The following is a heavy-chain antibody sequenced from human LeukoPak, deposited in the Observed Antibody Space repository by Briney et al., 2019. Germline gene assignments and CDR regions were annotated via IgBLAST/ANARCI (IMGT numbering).Heavy chain of an antibody. Sequence: GGSLRLSCAASGFTFSSYWMSWVRQAPGKGLEWVANIKQDGSEKYYVDSVKGRFTMSRDNSKNTLYLHMNRLRGEDTAVYYCAKGEGGSGSYINAFDIWGQGTMVTVSS. V-gene: IGHV3-7*03. CDR2: IKQDGSEK. CDR3: AKGEGGSGSYINAFDI. D-gene: IGHD3-10*01. CDR1: GFTFSSYW. J-gene: IGHJ3*02.